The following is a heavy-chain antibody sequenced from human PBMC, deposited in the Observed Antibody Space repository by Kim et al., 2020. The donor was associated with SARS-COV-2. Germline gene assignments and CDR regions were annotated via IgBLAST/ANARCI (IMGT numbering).Heavy chain of an antibody. D-gene: IGHD7-27*01. J-gene: IGHJ4*02. CDR2: SNT. CDR3: ASDTWGLDY. V-gene: IGHV3-74*01. Sequence: SNTNYADSVEGRFTISRDNAKNTLYLQMNSLRAEDTAVYYCASDTWGLDYWGQGTLVTVSS.